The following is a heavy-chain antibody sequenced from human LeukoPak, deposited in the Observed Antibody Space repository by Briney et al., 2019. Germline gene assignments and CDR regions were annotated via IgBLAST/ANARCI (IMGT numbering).Heavy chain of an antibody. CDR3: ARVAGPSYYYGMDV. V-gene: IGHV4-59*01. J-gene: IGHJ6*02. CDR2: IYYSGST. CDR1: GGSISSYY. Sequence: PSETLSLTCTVSGGSISSYYWSWIRQPPGKGLEWIGYIYYSGSTNYNPSLKSRVTISVDTSKNQFSLKLSSVTAADTAVYYCARVAGPSYYYGMDVWGQGTTVTVSS.